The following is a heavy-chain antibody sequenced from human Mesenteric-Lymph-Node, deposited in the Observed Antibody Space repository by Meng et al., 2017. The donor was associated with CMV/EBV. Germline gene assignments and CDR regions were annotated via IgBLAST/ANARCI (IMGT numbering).Heavy chain of an antibody. CDR1: FSGSA. D-gene: IGHD2-15*01. Sequence: FSGSAMSWGRQAPGKGLAWVSAIGGSGGNTYYADTVQGRFTISRDNSKTTQYLQMSSLRAEDTAVYYCAKTSSANPYYHERYWYFDLWGRGTLVTVSS. V-gene: IGHV3-23*01. CDR2: IGGSGGNT. J-gene: IGHJ2*01. CDR3: AKTSSANPYYHERYWYFDL.